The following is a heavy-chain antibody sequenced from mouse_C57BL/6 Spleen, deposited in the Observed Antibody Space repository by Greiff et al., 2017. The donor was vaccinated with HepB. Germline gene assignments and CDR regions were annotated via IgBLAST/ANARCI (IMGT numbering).Heavy chain of an antibody. Sequence: QVHVKQSGAELARPGASVKLSCKASGYTFTSYGISWVKQRTGQGLEWIGEIYPRSGNTYYNEKFKGKATLTADKSSSTAYMELRSLTSEDSAVYFCATITTVSYWYFDVWGTGTTVTVSS. CDR2: IYPRSGNT. CDR3: ATITTVSYWYFDV. J-gene: IGHJ1*03. CDR1: GYTFTSYG. V-gene: IGHV1-81*01. D-gene: IGHD1-1*01.